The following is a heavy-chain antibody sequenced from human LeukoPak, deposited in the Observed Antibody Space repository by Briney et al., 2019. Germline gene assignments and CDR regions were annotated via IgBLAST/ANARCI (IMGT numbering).Heavy chain of an antibody. Sequence: ASVKVSCKASGYTFTGYYIHWVRQAPGQGLEWVGWINPNNGGTNYAQKFQGRVTMTRDTSISTAYMELSRLRSDDTAVYYCARIPLRLSALDIWGQGTMVTVSS. CDR1: GYTFTGYY. V-gene: IGHV1-2*02. CDR2: INPNNGGT. D-gene: IGHD5-12*01. J-gene: IGHJ3*02. CDR3: ARIPLRLSALDI.